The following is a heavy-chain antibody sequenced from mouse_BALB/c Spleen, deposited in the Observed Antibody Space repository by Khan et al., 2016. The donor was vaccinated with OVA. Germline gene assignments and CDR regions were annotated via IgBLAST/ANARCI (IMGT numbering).Heavy chain of an antibody. Sequence: EVKLEASGGGLVQPGGSMKLSCVASGFTFSNYWMNWVRQSPEKGFEWVAEIRLKSNIYATHYAEYVRGRFTISRDDSRSSVYLQMNNLGAEDTGIYYCARGWDWYFDVWGAGTTVTVSS. D-gene: IGHD3-3*01. V-gene: IGHV6-6*02. CDR1: GFTFSNYW. CDR2: IRLKSNIYAT. CDR3: ARGWDWYFDV. J-gene: IGHJ1*01.